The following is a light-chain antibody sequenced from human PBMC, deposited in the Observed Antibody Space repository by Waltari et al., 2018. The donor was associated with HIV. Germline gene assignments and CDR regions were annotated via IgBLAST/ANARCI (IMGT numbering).Light chain of an antibody. CDR1: GSDIGGYNY. J-gene: IGLJ2*01. CDR3: SSYTISSTVV. Sequence: QSALTQSASVSGSPGQSITISCTGTGSDIGGYNYVSWYQQQPGKAPKLLIYDVTDRPAGISDRCSGSKSGNTASLTISGLQAEDEADYYCSSYTISSTVVFGGGTKLTVL. CDR2: DVT. V-gene: IGLV2-14*03.